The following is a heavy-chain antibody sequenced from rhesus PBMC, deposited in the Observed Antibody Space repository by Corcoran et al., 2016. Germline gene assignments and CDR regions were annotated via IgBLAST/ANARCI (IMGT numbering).Heavy chain of an antibody. J-gene: IGHJ4*01. Sequence: QEQLVQSGAEVKKPGASVKVSCKASGYIFTSYVISWLGQAPGQGFEWMGGIHPGYGSTSYAQKFQGRVTITADMSTSTVYMELSSLRSEDMAVYYCAADRNTYIDYWGQGVLVTVSS. D-gene: IGHD4-23*01. CDR1: GYIFTSYV. CDR2: IHPGYGST. V-gene: IGHV1-70*01. CDR3: AADRNTYIDY.